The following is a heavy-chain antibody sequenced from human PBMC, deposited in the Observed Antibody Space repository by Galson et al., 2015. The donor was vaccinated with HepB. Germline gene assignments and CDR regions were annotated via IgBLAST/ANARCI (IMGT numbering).Heavy chain of an antibody. V-gene: IGHV3-13*01. Sequence: SLRLSCAASGFTFSNYDMHWVRQVTGKGLEWVSAIGTLFDTFYPDSVKGRFTVSRENAMNSSYLQMDSLRAGDTAVYYCARGLRGEGISKTKGAFDIWGQGTKVTVSS. CDR3: ARGLRGEGISKTKGAFDI. CDR1: GFTFSNYD. CDR2: IGTLFDT. J-gene: IGHJ3*02. D-gene: IGHD1-14*01.